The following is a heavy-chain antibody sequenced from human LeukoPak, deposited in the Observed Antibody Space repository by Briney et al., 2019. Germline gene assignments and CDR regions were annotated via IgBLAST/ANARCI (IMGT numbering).Heavy chain of an antibody. CDR2: ISWNSGSI. V-gene: IGHV3-9*01. CDR1: GFTFDDYA. CDR3: ARATLSPHSSGWYFPTYYYYGMDV. D-gene: IGHD6-19*01. J-gene: IGHJ6*02. Sequence: PGGSLRLSCAASGFTFDDYAMHWVRQAPGKGLEWVSGISWNSGSIGYADSVKGRFTISRDNAKNSLYLQMNSLRAEDTAVYYCARATLSPHSSGWYFPTYYYYGMDVWGQGTTVTVSS.